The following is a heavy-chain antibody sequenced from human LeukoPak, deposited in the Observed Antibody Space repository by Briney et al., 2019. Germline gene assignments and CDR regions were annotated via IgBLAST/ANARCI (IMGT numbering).Heavy chain of an antibody. V-gene: IGHV4-4*09. D-gene: IGHD1-26*01. Sequence: SETLSLTCTVSGASISNYYWSWIRQTPEKGLEWMGHIHSSGGSSYYPSLKSRLTLSIDTCRNQLSLKLPSVTAADTAVYFCARLGSYHDFWGQGALVTVSS. J-gene: IGHJ4*02. CDR3: ARLGSYHDF. CDR2: IHSSGGS. CDR1: GASISNYY.